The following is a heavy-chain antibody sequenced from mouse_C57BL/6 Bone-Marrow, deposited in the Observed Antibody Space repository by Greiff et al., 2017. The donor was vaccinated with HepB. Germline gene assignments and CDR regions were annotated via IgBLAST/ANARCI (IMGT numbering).Heavy chain of an antibody. Sequence: VQLQQPGAELVKPGASVKLSCKASGYTFTSYWMHWVKQRPGQGLEWIGMIHPNSGSTNYNEKFKSKATLTVDESSSTAYMPLSSLTSEDSAVYYCARGHYYGSSSYYFDYWGQGTTLTVSS. CDR1: GYTFTSYW. D-gene: IGHD1-1*01. CDR3: ARGHYYGSSSYYFDY. CDR2: IHPNSGST. V-gene: IGHV1-64*01. J-gene: IGHJ2*01.